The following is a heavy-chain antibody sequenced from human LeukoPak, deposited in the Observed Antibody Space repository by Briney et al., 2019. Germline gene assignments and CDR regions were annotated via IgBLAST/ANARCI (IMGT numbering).Heavy chain of an antibody. Sequence: QTGGPLSLLCAPSGFLFSIYEMIWPRHATGEALECVSYISSSGSTIYYADSVKGRFTISRDNAKNSLYLQMNSLRAEDTAVYYCAELGITMIGGVWGKGTTVTISS. J-gene: IGHJ6*04. CDR3: AELGITMIGGV. D-gene: IGHD3-10*02. V-gene: IGHV3-48*03. CDR1: GFLFSIYE. CDR2: ISSSGSTI.